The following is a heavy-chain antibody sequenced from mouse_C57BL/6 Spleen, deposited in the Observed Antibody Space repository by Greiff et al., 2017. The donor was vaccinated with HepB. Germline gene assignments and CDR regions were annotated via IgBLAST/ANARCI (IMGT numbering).Heavy chain of an antibody. CDR3: ARFVLGSHFDY. J-gene: IGHJ2*01. CDR2: INPNNGGT. V-gene: IGHV1-18*01. D-gene: IGHD4-1*01. Sequence: VQLQQSGPELVKPGASVKIPCKASGYTFTDYNMDWVKQSHGKSLEWIGDINPNNGGTIYNQKFKGKATLTVDKSSSTAYMELRSLTSEDTAVYYCARFVLGSHFDYWGQGTTLTVSS. CDR1: GYTFTDYN.